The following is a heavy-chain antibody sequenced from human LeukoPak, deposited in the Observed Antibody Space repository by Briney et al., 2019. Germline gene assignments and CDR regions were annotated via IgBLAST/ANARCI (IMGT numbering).Heavy chain of an antibody. CDR1: GFTFSSYG. CDR3: ARDDCSSTSCYVSYYYGMDG. V-gene: IGHV3-33*01. Sequence: GRSLRLSCAASGFTFSSYGMHWVRQAPGKGLEWEAVIWYDGSNKYYADSVKGRFTISRDNSKNTLYLQMNSLRDEDTAVYYCARDDCSSTSCYVSYYYGMDGWGKGTTVTVSS. D-gene: IGHD2-2*01. CDR2: IWYDGSNK. J-gene: IGHJ6*04.